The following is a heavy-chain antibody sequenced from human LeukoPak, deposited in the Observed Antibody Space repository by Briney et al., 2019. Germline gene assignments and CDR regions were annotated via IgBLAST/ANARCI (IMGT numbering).Heavy chain of an antibody. CDR1: GFTFTSYG. D-gene: IGHD1-26*01. V-gene: IGHV3-33*01. Sequence: PGGSLRLSCAASGFTFTSYGIHWVRQAPGEGLEWVAGVWHDGSNRYYADSVKGRFAISRDNSKNTVSLEMNSLRAEDTAVYYCARASLYSGSYGLYYWGQGTLVTVSS. J-gene: IGHJ4*02. CDR2: VWHDGSNR. CDR3: ARASLYSGSYGLYY.